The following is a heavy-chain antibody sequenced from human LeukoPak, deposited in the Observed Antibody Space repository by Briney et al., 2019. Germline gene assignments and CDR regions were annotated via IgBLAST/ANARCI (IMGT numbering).Heavy chain of an antibody. J-gene: IGHJ4*02. D-gene: IGHD3-16*02. V-gene: IGHV4-34*01. CDR2: INHSGST. CDR1: GGSFSGYY. Sequence: SEALSLTCAVYGGSFSGYYWSWIRQPPGKGLEWIGEINHSGSTNYNPSLKSRVTISVDTSKNQFSLKLSSVTAADTAVYYCARGRGRGYDYVWGSYRKRGFFDYWGQGTLVTVSS. CDR3: ARGRGRGYDYVWGSYRKRGFFDY.